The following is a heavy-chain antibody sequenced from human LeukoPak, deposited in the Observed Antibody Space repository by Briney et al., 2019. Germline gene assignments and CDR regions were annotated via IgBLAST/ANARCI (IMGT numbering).Heavy chain of an antibody. CDR2: ISYDGSNK. D-gene: IGHD6-13*01. CDR1: GFTFSSYA. V-gene: IGHV3-30*04. Sequence: PGRSLILSCAASGFTFSSYAMHWVRQAPGKGLEWVAVISYDGSNKYYADSVKGRFTISRDNSKNTLYLQVNSLRAEDTAVYYCARESRYYFDYWGQGTLVTVSS. J-gene: IGHJ4*02. CDR3: ARESRYYFDY.